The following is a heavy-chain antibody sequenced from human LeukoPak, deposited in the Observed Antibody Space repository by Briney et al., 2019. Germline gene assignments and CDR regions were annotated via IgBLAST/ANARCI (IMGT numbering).Heavy chain of an antibody. Sequence: GASVKVSCKASGYSFSDYPIHWVRQAPGQGLEWMGRINSNSGGTSYAQNFQGRVTMTRDTSITTAYMEGSGLTSDDTAVYYCARGGSGSGYLYYFDSWGQGTLVSVSS. CDR3: ARGGSGSGYLYYFDS. CDR1: GYSFSDYP. V-gene: IGHV1-2*06. CDR2: INSNSGGT. J-gene: IGHJ4*02. D-gene: IGHD3-10*01.